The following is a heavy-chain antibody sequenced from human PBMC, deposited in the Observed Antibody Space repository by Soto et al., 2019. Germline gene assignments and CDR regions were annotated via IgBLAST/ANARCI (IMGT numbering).Heavy chain of an antibody. CDR2: ISYDGSNK. J-gene: IGHJ6*02. CDR1: GFTFSSYA. D-gene: IGHD2-2*01. Sequence: GESLKISCAASGFTFSSYAMHWVRQAPGKGLEWVAVISYDGSNKYYADSVKGRFTISRDNSKNTLYLQMNSLRAEDTAVYYCARDSGGSSTAYYYYGMDVWGQGTTVTVSS. V-gene: IGHV3-30*04. CDR3: ARDSGGSSTAYYYYGMDV.